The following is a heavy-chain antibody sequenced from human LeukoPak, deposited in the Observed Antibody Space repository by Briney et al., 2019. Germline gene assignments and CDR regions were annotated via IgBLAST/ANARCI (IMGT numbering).Heavy chain of an antibody. CDR1: GGSISSYY. J-gene: IGHJ4*02. CDR2: IYHSGSTNYST. V-gene: IGHV4-59*01. Sequence: PSETLSLTCTVSGGSISSYYWSWIRQPPGKGLEWIGNIYHSGSTNYSTNYNSSLKSRVTISVDTSKKQFSLKLSSVTAADTAVYYCASARNLVATSRPGDGDYFDYWGQGTLVIVSS. CDR3: ASARNLVATSRPGDGDYFDY. D-gene: IGHD5-12*01.